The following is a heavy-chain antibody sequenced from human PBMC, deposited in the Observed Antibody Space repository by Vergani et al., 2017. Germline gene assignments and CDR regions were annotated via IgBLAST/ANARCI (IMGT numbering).Heavy chain of an antibody. CDR1: GGSISSYY. CDR2: IYYSGST. Sequence: QVQLQESGPGLVKPSETLSLTCTVPGGSISSYYWSWIRQHPGKGLEWIGYIYYSGSTNYNPSLKSRVTISVDTSKNQFSLKLISVTAADTAMYYCARVATVKAFDIWGQGTMVTVSS. J-gene: IGHJ3*02. V-gene: IGHV4-59*01. D-gene: IGHD4-17*01. CDR3: ARVATVKAFDI.